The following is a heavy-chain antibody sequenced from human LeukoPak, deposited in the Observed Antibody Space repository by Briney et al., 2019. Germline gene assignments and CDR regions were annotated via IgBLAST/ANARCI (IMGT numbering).Heavy chain of an antibody. Sequence: GGALRLSCAASGFTFDKYNMNWVRQAPGKGLEWVSSLSRSSSLIYYADSVKGRLTISRDNAKNSLFLQMNSLRAEDTAVYYCARETQYCSSTSLGLECTNNWFDPWGQGTLVTVSS. CDR2: LSRSSSLI. J-gene: IGHJ5*02. CDR1: GFTFDKYN. CDR3: ARETQYCSSTSLGLECTNNWFDP. V-gene: IGHV3-21*01. D-gene: IGHD2-2*01.